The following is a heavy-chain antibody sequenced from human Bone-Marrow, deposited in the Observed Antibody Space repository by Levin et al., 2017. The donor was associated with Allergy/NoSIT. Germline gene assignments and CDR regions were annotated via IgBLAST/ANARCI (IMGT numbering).Heavy chain of an antibody. D-gene: IGHD3-9*01. CDR3: ARGETYYDILSGPNYGMDV. V-gene: IGHV1-18*01. CDR1: GYTFNTYG. Sequence: ASVKVSCKASGYTFNTYGFNWVRQAPGQGLEWMGWISAYSGHTHSAQKFQGRLSLTTDTSTTTAYMDLRSLTSDDTAVYYCARGETYYDILSGPNYGMDVWGQGTTVTVSS. CDR2: ISAYSGHT. J-gene: IGHJ6*02.